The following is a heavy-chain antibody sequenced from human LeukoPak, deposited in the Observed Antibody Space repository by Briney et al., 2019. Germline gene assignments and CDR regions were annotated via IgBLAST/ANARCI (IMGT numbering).Heavy chain of an antibody. V-gene: IGHV3-15*01. CDR1: GFTFSNAW. CDR2: IKSKTDGGTT. D-gene: IGHD3-10*01. J-gene: IGHJ6*02. Sequence: PGGSLRLSCAASGFTFSNAWMSWVRQAPGKGLEWVGRIKSKTDGGTTDYVAPVKGRFTISRDDSKNTVYVQMNSLKTEDTAVYYGTADLWFGEFGMDVWGQGTTVIVSS. CDR3: TADLWFGEFGMDV.